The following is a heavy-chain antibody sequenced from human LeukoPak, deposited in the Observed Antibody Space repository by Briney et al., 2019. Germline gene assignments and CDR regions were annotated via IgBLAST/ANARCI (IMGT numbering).Heavy chain of an antibody. CDR1: GFTFDDYA. CDR2: ISWNSGSI. D-gene: IGHD2-15*01. Sequence: GRSLRLSCAASGFTFDDYAMHWVRQAPGKGLEWASGISWNSGSIGHADSVKGRFTISRDNAKNSLYLQMNSLRAEDTALYYCAKSLLRVVVVLDVWGQGTTVTVSS. J-gene: IGHJ6*02. V-gene: IGHV3-9*01. CDR3: AKSLLRVVVVLDV.